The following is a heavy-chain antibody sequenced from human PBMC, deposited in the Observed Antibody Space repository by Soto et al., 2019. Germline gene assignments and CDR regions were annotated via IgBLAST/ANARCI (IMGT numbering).Heavy chain of an antibody. Sequence: SVKVSCKASGGTFSSYAISWVRQAPGQGLEWMGGIIPIFGTANYAQKFQGRVTITADESTSTAYMELSSLRSEDTAVYYCARPLQGYCSGGSCYSGPGYYGMDVWGQGTAVTVSS. J-gene: IGHJ6*02. CDR1: GGTFSSYA. D-gene: IGHD2-15*01. V-gene: IGHV1-69*13. CDR2: IIPIFGTA. CDR3: ARPLQGYCSGGSCYSGPGYYGMDV.